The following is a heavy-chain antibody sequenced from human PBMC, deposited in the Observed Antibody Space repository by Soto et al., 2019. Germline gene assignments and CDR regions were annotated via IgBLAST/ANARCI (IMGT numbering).Heavy chain of an antibody. D-gene: IGHD6-19*01. CDR1: GFTFSSYA. J-gene: IGHJ4*02. Sequence: PGGSLRLSCAASGFTFSSYAMSWVRQAPGKGLEWVSAITSSGGSTYYADSVKGRFTISRDNAKNSLYLQMNFLRDEDTAVYYCAIDTINSGWSFFDYWGQGTRVTV. CDR2: ITSSGGST. V-gene: IGHV3-23*01. CDR3: AIDTINSGWSFFDY.